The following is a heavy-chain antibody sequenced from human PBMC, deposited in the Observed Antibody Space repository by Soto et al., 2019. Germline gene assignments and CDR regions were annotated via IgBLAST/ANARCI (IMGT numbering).Heavy chain of an antibody. CDR2: TFYSGNT. CDR3: ARHRLWRRSYGPFGMAV. Sequence: SDTLSLSCTFSGGSMTNNSHYWASIRHPPGKGLEWIATTFYSGNTYYNPSLKRRVTVTVDTSNNQFSLKLSSVTAADSAMYFCARHRLWRRSYGPFGMAVWGQGTTVT. V-gene: IGHV4-39*01. CDR1: GGSMTNNSHY. J-gene: IGHJ6*02. D-gene: IGHD3-10*01.